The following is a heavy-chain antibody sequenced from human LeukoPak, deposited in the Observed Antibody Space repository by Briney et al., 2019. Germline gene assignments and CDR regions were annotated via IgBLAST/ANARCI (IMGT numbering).Heavy chain of an antibody. V-gene: IGHV1-24*01. CDR1: GYTLTELS. Sequence: ASVKVSCKASGYTLTELSMHWVRQAPGKGLEWMGGFDPEDGETIYAQKFQGRVTMTEDTSTDTAYMELSSLRSEDTAVYYCATDPPYYYDSSGYLGYWGQGTLVTVSS. CDR2: FDPEDGET. CDR3: ATDPPYYYDSSGYLGY. J-gene: IGHJ4*02. D-gene: IGHD3-22*01.